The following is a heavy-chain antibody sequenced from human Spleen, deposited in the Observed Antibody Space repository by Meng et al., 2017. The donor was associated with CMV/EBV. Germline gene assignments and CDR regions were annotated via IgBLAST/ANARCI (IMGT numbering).Heavy chain of an antibody. J-gene: IGHJ6*02. CDR2: TYYRSKWYN. CDR3: ARAPAAIFYYYYGMDV. D-gene: IGHD2-2*02. V-gene: IGHV6-1*01. Sequence: SSNRAGWNWIRQSPSRGLEWLGRTYYRSKWYNDYAVSVKSRITINPDTSKNQFSLQLNSVTPEDTAVYYCARAPAAIFYYYYGMDVWGQGTTVTVSS. CDR1: SSNRAG.